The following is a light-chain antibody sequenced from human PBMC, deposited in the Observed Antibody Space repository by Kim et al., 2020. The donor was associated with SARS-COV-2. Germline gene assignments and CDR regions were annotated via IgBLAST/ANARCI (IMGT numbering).Light chain of an antibody. J-gene: IGKJ2*01. CDR2: LAS. Sequence: DIQMTQSPSTLSASVGDRVTITCRASESIGTWLAWYQQKPGRAPRLLIYLASTLENGVPSRFSGTGSGTEFSLSITSLQPDDFATYDSQHDSRFPYTFGQETKLEI. V-gene: IGKV1-5*03. CDR3: QHDSRFPYT. CDR1: ESIGTW.